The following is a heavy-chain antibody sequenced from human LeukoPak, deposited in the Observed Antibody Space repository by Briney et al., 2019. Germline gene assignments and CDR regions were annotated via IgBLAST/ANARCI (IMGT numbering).Heavy chain of an antibody. D-gene: IGHD3-22*01. J-gene: IGHJ5*02. CDR2: VSATGGT. V-gene: IGHV4-4*07. CDR3: AGGLGNAYDHNWFGT. Sequence: PSETLSLTCTVSGGSISSYYWSWIRQPAGRGLEYIGRVSATGGTRYSPSLKSRVSMSVDTSKNQFSLTLTSVTAADTAVYYCAGGLGNAYDHNWFGTWGQGTLVTVSS. CDR1: GGSISSYY.